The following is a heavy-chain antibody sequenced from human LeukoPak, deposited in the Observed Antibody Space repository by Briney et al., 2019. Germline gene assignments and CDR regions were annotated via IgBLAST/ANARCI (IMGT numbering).Heavy chain of an antibody. CDR3: ARDPYSGGYGDDYYYYMDV. Sequence: PGGSLRLSCAASGFTFSTYNMNCVRQAPGKGLEWVSSITSTSSYMYYADSVKGRFTISRDNAQNSLYLHMSSLRAEDTAVYYCARDPYSGGYGDDYYYYMDVWGKGTTVTISS. CDR2: ITSTSSYM. V-gene: IGHV3-21*01. J-gene: IGHJ6*03. D-gene: IGHD1-26*01. CDR1: GFTFSTYN.